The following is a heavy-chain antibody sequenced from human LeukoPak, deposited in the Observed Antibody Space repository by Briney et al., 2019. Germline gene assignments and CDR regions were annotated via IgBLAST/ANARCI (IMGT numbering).Heavy chain of an antibody. V-gene: IGHV3-30*02. CDR3: ARGLTVGAKDYFDY. Sequence: GGSLRLSCAASGFTFSSYGMHWVRQAPGKGLEWVAFIRYDGSNKYYADSVKGRFTISRDNAKNSLYLQMNSLRAEDTAVYYCARGLTVGAKDYFDYWGQGTLVTVSS. CDR2: IRYDGSNK. D-gene: IGHD1-26*01. J-gene: IGHJ4*02. CDR1: GFTFSSYG.